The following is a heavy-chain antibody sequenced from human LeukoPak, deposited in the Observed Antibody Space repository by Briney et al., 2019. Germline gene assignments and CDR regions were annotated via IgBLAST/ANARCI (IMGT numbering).Heavy chain of an antibody. D-gene: IGHD2-2*01. CDR3: AGGCSSTSCYRLYSYYYYGMDV. V-gene: IGHV1-69*13. J-gene: IGHJ6*02. CDR1: GGTFTSYA. Sequence: SVKVSCKASGGTFTSYAISWVRQAPGQGLEWMGGIIPIFGTANYTQKFQGRVTITADESTSTAYMELSSLRSEDTAVYYCAGGCSSTSCYRLYSYYYYGMDVWGQGTTVTVSS. CDR2: IIPIFGTA.